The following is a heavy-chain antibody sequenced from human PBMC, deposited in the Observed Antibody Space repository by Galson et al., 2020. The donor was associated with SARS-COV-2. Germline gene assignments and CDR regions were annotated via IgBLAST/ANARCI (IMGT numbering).Heavy chain of an antibody. V-gene: IGHV3-23*01. CDR2: ISGSGAKT. D-gene: IGHD6-19*01. CDR1: GFTFSSYA. J-gene: IGHJ4*02. CDR3: AKGGPIGVAGILDY. Sequence: GESLKISCAASGFTFSSYAMMWVRQAPGKGLEWISAISGSGAKTYYADSVKGRFTISRDNSKNTLNLQVNSLRAEDTALYYCAKGGPIGVAGILDYWGQGTLVTVSS.